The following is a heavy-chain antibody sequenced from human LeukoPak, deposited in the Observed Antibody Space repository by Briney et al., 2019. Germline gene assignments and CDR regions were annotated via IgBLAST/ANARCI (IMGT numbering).Heavy chain of an antibody. CDR2: ITNGDNTM. Sequence: GGSLRLSCAASGFTFSDYHMNWIRQAPGKGLEWISYITNGDNTMYCADSVKGRFTISRDNTKNSLSLQMDGLRAEDTAVYYCARGGIMDHDSWFDYWGQGVLVTVSS. CDR1: GFTFSDYH. V-gene: IGHV3-11*01. CDR3: ARGGIMDHDSWFDY. D-gene: IGHD3-16*01. J-gene: IGHJ4*02.